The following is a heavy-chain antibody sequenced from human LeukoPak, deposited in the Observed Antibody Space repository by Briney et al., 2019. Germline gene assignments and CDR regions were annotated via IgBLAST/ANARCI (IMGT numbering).Heavy chain of an antibody. D-gene: IGHD5-24*01. CDR1: GGSFSGYY. J-gene: IGHJ3*02. Sequence: SETLSLTCAVYGGSFSGYYWSWIRQHPGKGLEWIGYIYYSGSTYYNPSLKSRVALSVDTSKNQFSLKLSSLTAADTAVYYCAKSREEIRGLDAFDIWGQGTMVTVSS. CDR2: IYYSGST. V-gene: IGHV4-31*11. CDR3: AKSREEIRGLDAFDI.